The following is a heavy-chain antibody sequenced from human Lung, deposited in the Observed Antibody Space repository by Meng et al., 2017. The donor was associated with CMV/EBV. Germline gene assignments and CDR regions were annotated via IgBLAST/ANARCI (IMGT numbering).Heavy chain of an antibody. CDR1: GFTFSNNW. V-gene: IGHV3-7*01. CDR2: IKKDGSEE. J-gene: IGHJ4*02. D-gene: IGHD3-10*01. CDR3: ARVGSSSGSYYY. Sequence: SCAASGFTFSNNWMSWVRQAPGKGLEWVASIKKDGSEEYYVDSVKGRFTISRDNAKNSLYLQMNILRAEDTAVYYCARVGSSSGSYYYWGQGTXVTGSS.